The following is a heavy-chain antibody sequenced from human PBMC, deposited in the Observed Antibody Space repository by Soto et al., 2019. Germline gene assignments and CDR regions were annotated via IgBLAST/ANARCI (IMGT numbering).Heavy chain of an antibody. V-gene: IGHV3-48*03. Sequence: GGSLRLSCAASGFTFSSYEMNWVRQAPGKGLEWVSYISSGSTIYYADSVKGRFTISRDNAKNSLYLQMNSLRAEDTAVYYCARDPSLYYYDSSGPGYWGQGTLVTVSS. CDR3: ARDPSLYYYDSSGPGY. J-gene: IGHJ4*02. CDR2: ISSGSTI. CDR1: GFTFSSYE. D-gene: IGHD3-22*01.